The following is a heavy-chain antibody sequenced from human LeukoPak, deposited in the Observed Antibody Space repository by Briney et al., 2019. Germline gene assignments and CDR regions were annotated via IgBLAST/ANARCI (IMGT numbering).Heavy chain of an antibody. Sequence: PSETLSLTCAVSGGSISSGGYSWSWIRQPPGKGLEWIGYIYYSGSTYYNPSLKSRVTISVDRSKNQFPLKLSSVTAADTAVYYCARGYGSGSPRHDYWGQGTLVTVSS. D-gene: IGHD3-10*01. CDR3: ARGYGSGSPRHDY. J-gene: IGHJ4*02. V-gene: IGHV4-30-2*01. CDR2: IYYSGST. CDR1: GGSISSGGYS.